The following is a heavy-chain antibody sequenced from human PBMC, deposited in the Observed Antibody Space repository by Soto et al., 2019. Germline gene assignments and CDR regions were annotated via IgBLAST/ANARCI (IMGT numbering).Heavy chain of an antibody. CDR3: ARETLSYGSALDV. CDR2: ITWNGGNS. J-gene: IGHJ6*02. Sequence: GGSLRLSCAVSGFRFDDYNIHWVRQAPGKGLEWVSLITWNGGNSYYADSVKGRFAISRDGTTGSVSLQMTSLKREDTGLYFCARETLSYGSALDVWGQGTTVTVSS. D-gene: IGHD3-16*01. V-gene: IGHV3-43*01. CDR1: GFRFDDYN.